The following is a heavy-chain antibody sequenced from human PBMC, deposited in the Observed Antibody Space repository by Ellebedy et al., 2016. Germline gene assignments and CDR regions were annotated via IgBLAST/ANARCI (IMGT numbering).Heavy chain of an antibody. CDR3: ARDGVRGVISYFDY. J-gene: IGHJ4*02. CDR2: ISAYNGNT. D-gene: IGHD3-10*01. Sequence: ASVKVSXXASGYTFTSYGISWVRQTPGQGLEWMGWISAYNGNTNYAQKLQGRVTMTTDTSTSTAYMELRSLRSDDTAVYYCARDGVRGVISYFDYWGQGTLVTVSS. V-gene: IGHV1-18*01. CDR1: GYTFTSYG.